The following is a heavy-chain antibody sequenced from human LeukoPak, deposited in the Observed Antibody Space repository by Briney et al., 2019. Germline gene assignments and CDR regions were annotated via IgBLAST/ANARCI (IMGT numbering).Heavy chain of an antibody. CDR2: INPNSGGT. CDR1: GYTFTGYY. J-gene: IGHJ5*02. D-gene: IGHD2-2*01. Sequence: ASVKVSCKASGYTFTGYYMHWVRQAPRQGLEWMGWINPNSGGTNYAQKFQGRVTMTRDTSISTAYMELSRLRSDDTAVYYCARDGGYCSSTSCYELLGFDPWGQGTLVTVSS. CDR3: ARDGGYCSSTSCYELLGFDP. V-gene: IGHV1-2*02.